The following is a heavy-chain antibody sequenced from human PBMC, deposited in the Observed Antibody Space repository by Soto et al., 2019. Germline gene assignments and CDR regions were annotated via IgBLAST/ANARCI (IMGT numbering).Heavy chain of an antibody. CDR1: GYAFTDYF. J-gene: IGHJ5*02. D-gene: IGHD3-22*01. V-gene: IGHV1-2*02. CDR3: STLYDSRSHYYDP. CDR2: INPNSGGI. Sequence: QVQLVQSGAEVKKPGASVKVSCKASGYAFTDYFMHWVRQAPGQGLEWMGWINPNSGGIKYAQKFQGRVTMTRDTSISTAYMELTRPRSDDTAVYYCSTLYDSRSHYYDPWGQGTLITVAS.